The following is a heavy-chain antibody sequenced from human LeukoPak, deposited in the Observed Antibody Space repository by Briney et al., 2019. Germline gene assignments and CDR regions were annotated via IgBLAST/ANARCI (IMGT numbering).Heavy chain of an antibody. D-gene: IGHD4-23*01. Sequence: GGSLSLSCAASGFTFSTYNMNWVRQAPGKGLEWVSSITSDSRYMYYADSVKGRFTISRDNAKNSLYLQMNSLRAEDTAVYYCASRNSLFIWGQGTLVTVSS. CDR2: ITSDSRYM. J-gene: IGHJ4*02. CDR1: GFTFSTYN. CDR3: ASRNSLFI. V-gene: IGHV3-21*01.